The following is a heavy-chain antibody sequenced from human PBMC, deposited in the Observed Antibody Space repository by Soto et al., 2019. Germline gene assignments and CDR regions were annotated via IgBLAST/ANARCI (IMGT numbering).Heavy chain of an antibody. V-gene: IGHV6-1*01. CDR2: TYYRSKWYN. J-gene: IGHJ6*02. CDR1: GDSVSSNSAA. D-gene: IGHD6-13*01. CDR3: ARGPRYSSSWYFYYYYGMDV. Sequence: SQTLSLTCAISGDSVSSNSAAWNWIRQSPSRGLEWLGRTYYRSKWYNDYAVSVKSRVTINPDTSKNQFSLQLNSVTPEDTAVYYCARGPRYSSSWYFYYYYGMDVWGQETTGSVSS.